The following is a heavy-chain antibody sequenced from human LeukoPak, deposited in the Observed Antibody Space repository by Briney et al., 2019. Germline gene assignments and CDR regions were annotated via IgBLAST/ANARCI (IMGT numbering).Heavy chain of an antibody. CDR3: ARDREGSGWSDY. CDR1: GFTFSSYG. D-gene: IGHD6-19*01. J-gene: IGHJ4*02. CDR2: ISYDGSNK. Sequence: PGGSLRLSCAASGFTFSSYGMHWVRQAPGKGLEWVAVISYDGSNKYYADSVKGRFTISRDNSKNTLYLQMNSLRAEDTAVYYCARDREGSGWSDYWGQGTLVTVSS. V-gene: IGHV3-30*03.